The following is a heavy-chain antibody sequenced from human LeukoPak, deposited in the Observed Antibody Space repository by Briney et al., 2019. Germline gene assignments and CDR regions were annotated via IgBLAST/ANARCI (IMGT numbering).Heavy chain of an antibody. D-gene: IGHD6-19*01. Sequence: GESLKISCKGSGYSFTSYWIGWVRQMPGKGLEWMGIIYPGDSDTRYSPSFQGQVTISADKSISTAYLQWSSLKASDTAMYYCARRGSGWHEGGYFDLWGRGTLVTVSS. J-gene: IGHJ2*01. V-gene: IGHV5-51*01. CDR3: ARRGSGWHEGGYFDL. CDR1: GYSFTSYW. CDR2: IYPGDSDT.